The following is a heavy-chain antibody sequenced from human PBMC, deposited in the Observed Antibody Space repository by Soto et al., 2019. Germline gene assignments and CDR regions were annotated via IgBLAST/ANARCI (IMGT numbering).Heavy chain of an antibody. CDR3: ARSYGEDAFDI. CDR1: GGSFRGYY. CDR2: INHSGST. Sequence: SETLSLTSAVYGGSFRGYYWSWIRQPPGKGLEWIGEINHSGSTNYNPSLKSRVTISVDTSKNQFSLKLSSVTAADTAVYYCARSYGEDAFDIWGQGTMVTVSS. J-gene: IGHJ3*02. D-gene: IGHD4-17*01. V-gene: IGHV4-34*01.